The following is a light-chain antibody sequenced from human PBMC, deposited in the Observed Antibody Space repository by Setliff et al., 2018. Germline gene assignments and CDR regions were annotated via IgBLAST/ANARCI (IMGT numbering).Light chain of an antibody. V-gene: IGLV2-8*01. CDR2: EVS. CDR3: SSYAGNYIYV. CDR1: SSDVGGYNF. J-gene: IGLJ1*01. Sequence: QSVMTQPPSASGSPGQSVTISCTGTSSDVGGYNFVAWYQQHPGKAPKLMIYEVSKRPSGVPDRFSGSKSGNTASLTVSGLQVEDEADYYCSSYAGNYIYVFGTGTKVTVL.